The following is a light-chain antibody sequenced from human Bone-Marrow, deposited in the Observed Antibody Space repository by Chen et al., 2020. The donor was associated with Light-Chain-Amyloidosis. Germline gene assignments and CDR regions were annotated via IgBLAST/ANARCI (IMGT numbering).Light chain of an antibody. CDR3: CSYAGSRTFWV. V-gene: IGLV2-23*02. J-gene: IGLJ3*02. CDR1: SSDIGSYNL. CDR2: EVN. Sequence: QSALTQTASVSGSPGQSITISCTGSSSDIGSYNLVSWYQHHPGKAPKLILLEVNTRPSGVSNRFSGSKYGNTASLTISGLQAEDEADYYCCSYAGSRTFWVFGGGTKLTVL.